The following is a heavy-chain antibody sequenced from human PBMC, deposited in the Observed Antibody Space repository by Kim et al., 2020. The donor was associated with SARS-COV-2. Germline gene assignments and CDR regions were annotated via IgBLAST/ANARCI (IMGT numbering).Heavy chain of an antibody. D-gene: IGHD3-10*01. CDR3: AKDPDGRITMVRGVTDYYYGMDV. CDR2: ISYDGSNK. V-gene: IGHV3-30*18. CDR1: GFTFSSYG. J-gene: IGHJ6*02. Sequence: GGSLRLSCAASGFTFSSYGMHWVRQAPGKGLEWVAVISYDGSNKYYADSVKGRFTISRDNSKNTLYLQMNSLRAEDTAVYYCAKDPDGRITMVRGVTDYYYGMDVWGQGTTVTVSS.